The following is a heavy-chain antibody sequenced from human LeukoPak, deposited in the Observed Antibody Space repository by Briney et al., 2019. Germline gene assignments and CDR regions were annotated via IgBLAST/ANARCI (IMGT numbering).Heavy chain of an antibody. V-gene: IGHV7-4-1*02. CDR2: INTNTGNP. Sequence: ASVKVSCKASGGTFSSYAISWVRQAPGQGLEWMGWINTNTGNPTYAQGFTGRFVFSLDTSVSTAYLQISSLKAEDTAVYYCARDSVDYEGGFDPWGQGTLVTVSS. J-gene: IGHJ5*02. CDR3: ARDSVDYEGGFDP. D-gene: IGHD4-17*01. CDR1: GGTFSSYA.